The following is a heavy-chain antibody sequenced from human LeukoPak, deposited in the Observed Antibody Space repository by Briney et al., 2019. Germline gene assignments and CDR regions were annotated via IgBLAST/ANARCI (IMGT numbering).Heavy chain of an antibody. D-gene: IGHD2-8*01. CDR1: GGSISSGTYF. CDR2: IYTTGSA. V-gene: IGHV4-61*09. J-gene: IGHJ4*02. Sequence: SETLSLTCTVSGGSISSGTYFWAWIRQPAGKGLEWIGHIYTTGSADYNPSLKSRITMSVDTSKNQFSLKLSSVTAADTAVYYCARDIGGRYSWYYFDYWGQGTLVTVSS. CDR3: ARDIGGRYSWYYFDY.